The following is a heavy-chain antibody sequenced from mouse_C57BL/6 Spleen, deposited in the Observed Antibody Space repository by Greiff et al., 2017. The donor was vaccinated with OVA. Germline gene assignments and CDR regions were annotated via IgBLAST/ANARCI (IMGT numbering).Heavy chain of an antibody. D-gene: IGHD4-1*01. J-gene: IGHJ2*01. CDR2: IDPETGGT. CDR1: GYTFTDYE. CDR3: TRSKLGRSDY. Sequence: QFQLQQSGAELVRPGASVTLSCKASGYTFTDYEMHWVKQTPVHGLEWIGAIDPETGGTAYNQKFKGKAILTADKSSSTAYMELRSLTSEDSAVYYCTRSKLGRSDYWGQGTTLTVSS. V-gene: IGHV1-15*01.